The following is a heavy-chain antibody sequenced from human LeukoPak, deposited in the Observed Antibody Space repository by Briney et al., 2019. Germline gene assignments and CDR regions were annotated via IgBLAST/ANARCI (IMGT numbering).Heavy chain of an antibody. CDR1: GGSMSSSTCY. V-gene: IGHV4-39*07. Sequence: SETLSLTCTVFGGSMSSSTCYWGWIRQPPGKGLEWIGNSYYSGSTYYTPSLKSRVTISVDTSKKQFSLKLRSVTAADTAVYYCAGDSWDYYYYMDVWGKGTTVTVSS. CDR3: AGDSWDYYYYMDV. D-gene: IGHD1-26*01. CDR2: SYYSGST. J-gene: IGHJ6*03.